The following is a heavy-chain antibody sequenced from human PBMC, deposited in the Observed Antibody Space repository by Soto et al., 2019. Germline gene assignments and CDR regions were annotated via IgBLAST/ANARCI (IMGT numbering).Heavy chain of an antibody. CDR3: AKTGSGSPYYYYYMDV. CDR1: GFTLSRYG. Sequence: QVQLVESGGGVVQPGRSLRLSCAASGFTLSRYGMHWVRQAPGKGLEWVAVISYDGSNKYYADSVKGRFTISRDDLKNTLSLQVNSLRAQDTAVYYCAKTGSGSPYYYYYMDVWGKGTTVTVSS. J-gene: IGHJ6*03. V-gene: IGHV3-30*18. CDR2: ISYDGSNK. D-gene: IGHD3-10*01.